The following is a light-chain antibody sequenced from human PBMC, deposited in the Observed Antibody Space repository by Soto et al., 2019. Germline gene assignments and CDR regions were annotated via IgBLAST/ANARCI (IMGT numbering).Light chain of an antibody. CDR3: AAWDDSLNGYV. Sequence: QPVLTQPPSASGTPGQRVTISCSGSSSNIGRNTVNWYQQLPGTAPKLLIYSNNQRPSGVPDRFSGSKSGTSASLAISGLQSEDEADYYCAAWDDSLNGYVFGTGTKLTVL. CDR2: SNN. J-gene: IGLJ1*01. V-gene: IGLV1-44*01. CDR1: SSNIGRNT.